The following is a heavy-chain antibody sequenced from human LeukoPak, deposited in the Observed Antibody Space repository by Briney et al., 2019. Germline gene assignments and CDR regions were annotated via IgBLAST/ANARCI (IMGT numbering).Heavy chain of an antibody. CDR3: ARDPSAVADYYFDY. CDR2: ISFDGSNK. J-gene: IGHJ4*02. Sequence: PGGSLRLSCAASGFTFSSYAMHWVRQAPGKGLEWVTIISFDGSNKYYADSVKGRFTISRDNSKNTLYLQMKSLRAEDTALYYCARDPSAVADYYFDYWGQGTLVTVSS. CDR1: GFTFSSYA. D-gene: IGHD6-19*01. V-gene: IGHV3-30*04.